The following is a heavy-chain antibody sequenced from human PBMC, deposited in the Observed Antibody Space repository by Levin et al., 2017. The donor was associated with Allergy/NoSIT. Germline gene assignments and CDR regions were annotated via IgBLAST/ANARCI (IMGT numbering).Heavy chain of an antibody. J-gene: IGHJ4*02. D-gene: IGHD6-19*01. CDR3: AKAGIAVAGTDY. CDR2: ISYDGSNK. V-gene: IGHV3-30*18. CDR1: GFTFSSYG. Sequence: GESLKISCAASGFTFSSYGMHWVRQAPGKGLEWVAVISYDGSNKYYADSVKGRFTISRDNSKNTLYLQMNSLRAEDTAVYYCAKAGIAVAGTDYWGQGTLVTVSS.